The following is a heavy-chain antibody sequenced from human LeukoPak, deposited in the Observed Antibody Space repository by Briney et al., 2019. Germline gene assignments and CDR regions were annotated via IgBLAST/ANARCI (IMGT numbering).Heavy chain of an antibody. CDR3: ARAPYSGRYNVEVH. CDR2: ISAYNGNT. J-gene: IGHJ4*02. V-gene: IGHV1-18*01. Sequence: GASVKVSCKASGYTFSSYGVSWVRQAPGQGLEWMGWISAYNGNTNYAQKFQGRVTITTDTSTSTAYMELRSLRSDDTAVFYCARAPYSGRYNVEVHWGQGTLVTVSS. D-gene: IGHD1-26*01. CDR1: GYTFSSYG.